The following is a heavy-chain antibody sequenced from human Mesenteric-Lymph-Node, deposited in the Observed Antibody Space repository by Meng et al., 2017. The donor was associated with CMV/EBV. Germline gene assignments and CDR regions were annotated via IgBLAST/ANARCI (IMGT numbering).Heavy chain of an antibody. J-gene: IGHJ4*02. V-gene: IGHV3-43*01. CDR1: GFTFDDYT. D-gene: IGHD4-17*01. CDR2: ISWDGGST. Sequence: ESLKISCAASGFTFDDYTMHWVRQAPGKGLEWVSLISWDGGSTYYADSVKGRFTISRDNSKNSLYLQMNSLRTEDTALYYCAKDISYGGYGNYFDYWGQGTLVTVSS. CDR3: AKDISYGGYGNYFDY.